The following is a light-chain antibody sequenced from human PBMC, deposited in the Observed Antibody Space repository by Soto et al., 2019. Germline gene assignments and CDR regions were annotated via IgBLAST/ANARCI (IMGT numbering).Light chain of an antibody. V-gene: IGKV3-15*01. CDR3: QHYSNCPPWT. Sequence: EIVMTQSPATLSVSPGERATLSCRASQSVSSNLAWYQQKPCQAPWLLIYGASTRAAGIPARFSGSGSETEFPLTISSLQSEDFGVYYCQHYSNCPPWTFGQETKVELQ. CDR2: GAS. J-gene: IGKJ1*01. CDR1: QSVSSN.